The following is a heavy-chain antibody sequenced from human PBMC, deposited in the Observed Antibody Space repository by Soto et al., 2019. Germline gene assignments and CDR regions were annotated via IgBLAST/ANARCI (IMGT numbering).Heavy chain of an antibody. CDR2: LYWDNTR. CDR1: GFSLYTRGVG. V-gene: IGHV2-5*02. D-gene: IGHD2-2*02. J-gene: IGHJ6*04. Sequence: QITLKESRPTLVKPTQTLTLTCSFSGFSLYTRGVGVGWVRQPPGKALESLALLYWDNTRRYSPSLKNSLTIAKGTSENQVVLTMTNMEPEDTGTYYCARYTTDTYFDVWGKGTTVTVSS. CDR3: ARYTTDTYFDV.